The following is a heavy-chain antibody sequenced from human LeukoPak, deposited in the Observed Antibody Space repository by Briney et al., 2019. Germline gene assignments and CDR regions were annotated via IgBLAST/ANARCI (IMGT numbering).Heavy chain of an antibody. Sequence: SETLSLTCTVSGYSISSGYLWGWIQQPPGKGLEWIGSIDGSGSSYYNPSLKSRVTISVDTSKNQFSLKLSSVTAADTAVYYCTRPYYYDSSGSPDYWGQGTLVTVSS. J-gene: IGHJ4*02. CDR2: IDGSGSS. CDR1: GYSISSGYL. D-gene: IGHD3-22*01. V-gene: IGHV4-38-2*02. CDR3: TRPYYYDSSGSPDY.